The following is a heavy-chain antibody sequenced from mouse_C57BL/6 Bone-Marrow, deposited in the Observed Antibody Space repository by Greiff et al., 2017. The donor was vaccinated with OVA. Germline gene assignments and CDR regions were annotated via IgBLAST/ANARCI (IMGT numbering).Heavy chain of an antibody. CDR3: APYYYGSSPYAMDY. D-gene: IGHD1-1*01. Sequence: QVTLKESGPGILQPSQTLSLTCSFSGFSLSTFGMGVGWIRQPSGKGLEWLAHIWWDDDKYYNPALKSRLTISKDTSKNQVFLKIANVDTADTATYYCAPYYYGSSPYAMDYWGQGTSVTVSS. J-gene: IGHJ4*01. CDR1: GFSLSTFGMG. V-gene: IGHV8-8*01. CDR2: IWWDDDK.